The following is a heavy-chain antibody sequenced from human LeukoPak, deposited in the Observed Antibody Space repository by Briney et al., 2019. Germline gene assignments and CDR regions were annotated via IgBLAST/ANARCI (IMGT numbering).Heavy chain of an antibody. D-gene: IGHD6-13*01. Sequence: GGSLRLSCAASGFTFDDYAMHWVRQAPGKGLEWVSGISWNSGSIGYADSVKGRFTISRDNAKNSLYLQMNSLRAEDTALYYCAKDMSGAAAAGYGMDVWGQGTTVTVSS. J-gene: IGHJ6*02. CDR1: GFTFDDYA. CDR3: AKDMSGAAAAGYGMDV. CDR2: ISWNSGSI. V-gene: IGHV3-9*01.